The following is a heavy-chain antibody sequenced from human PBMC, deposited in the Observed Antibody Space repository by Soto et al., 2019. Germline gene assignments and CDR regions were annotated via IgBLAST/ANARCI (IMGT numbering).Heavy chain of an antibody. CDR3: ARADLGYCSGGSCYPTYFDY. CDR2: IYYSGST. D-gene: IGHD2-15*01. Sequence: SETLSLTCTVSGGSISSYYWSWIRQPPGKGLEWIGYIYYSGSTNYNPSLKSRVTISVDTSKNQFSLKLSSVTAADTAVYYCARADLGYCSGGSCYPTYFDYWGQGTLVTVSS. CDR1: GGSISSYY. J-gene: IGHJ4*02. V-gene: IGHV4-59*01.